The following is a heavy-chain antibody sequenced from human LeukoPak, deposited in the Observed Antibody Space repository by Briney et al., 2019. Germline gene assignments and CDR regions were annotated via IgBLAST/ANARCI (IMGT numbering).Heavy chain of an antibody. CDR3: PTSLGAGSSVPLDY. CDR2: IKSKTDGGTT. CDR1: GFTFSNAW. Sequence: PGGSLRLSCAASGFTFSNAWMSWVRQAPGKGLEWVGRIKSKTDGGTTDYAAPVKGRFTISRDDSKNTLYLQMNSLKTEDTAVYYCPTSLGAGSSVPLDYWGQGTLVTVSS. D-gene: IGHD6-13*01. J-gene: IGHJ4*02. V-gene: IGHV3-15*01.